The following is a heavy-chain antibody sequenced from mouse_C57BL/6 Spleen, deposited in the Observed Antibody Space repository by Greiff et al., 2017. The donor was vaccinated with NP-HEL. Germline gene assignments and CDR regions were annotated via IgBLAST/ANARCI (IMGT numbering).Heavy chain of an antibody. J-gene: IGHJ4*01. CDR2: ISYSGST. D-gene: IGHD2-3*01. CDR1: GYSITSGYD. V-gene: IGHV3-1*01. CDR3: ARGVYDGYYDAMDY. Sequence: EVKLMESGPGMVKPSQSLSLTCTVTGYSITSGYDWHWIRHFPGNKLEWMGYISYSGSTNYNPSLKSRISITHDTSKNHFFLKLNSVTTEDTATYYCARGVYDGYYDAMDYWGQGTSVTVAS.